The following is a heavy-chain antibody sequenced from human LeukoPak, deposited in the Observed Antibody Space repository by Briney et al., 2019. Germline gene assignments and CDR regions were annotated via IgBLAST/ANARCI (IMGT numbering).Heavy chain of an antibody. CDR2: INPNSGVS. CDR1: GYTFTSYY. CDR3: ARDLGGSSDYLLYYYGMDV. D-gene: IGHD3-16*01. Sequence: ASVKVSCKASGYTFTSYYMHWVRQAPGQGLEWMGWINPNSGVSNYALKFQGRVTMTRDTSITTAYMELSRLRSDDTALYYCARDLGGSSDYLLYYYGMDVWGQGTTVTVSS. J-gene: IGHJ6*02. V-gene: IGHV1-2*02.